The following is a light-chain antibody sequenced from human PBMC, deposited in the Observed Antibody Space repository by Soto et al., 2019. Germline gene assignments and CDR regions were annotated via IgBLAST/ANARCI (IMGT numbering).Light chain of an antibody. CDR2: EVR. J-gene: IGLJ3*02. Sequence: QSALTQPASMSGSPGQSITISFTGTSSDVGSCNLVSWYQQRPGEAPKLIISEVRNRPSGISYRFTGSKSGNTASLTISGLQAEDEADYYCSSYTTTSTLVFGGGTKVTVL. CDR1: SSDVGSCNL. V-gene: IGLV2-14*02. CDR3: SSYTTTSTLV.